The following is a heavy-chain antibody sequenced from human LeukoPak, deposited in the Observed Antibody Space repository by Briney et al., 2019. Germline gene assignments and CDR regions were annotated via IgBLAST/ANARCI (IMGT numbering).Heavy chain of an antibody. J-gene: IGHJ4*02. CDR2: ISTRGSTI. CDR1: GFTFSSYE. V-gene: IGHV3-48*03. CDR3: ARSLITRY. Sequence: GGSLRLSCAASGFTFSSYEMNWVRQAPGKGLEWVSYISTRGSTIYYADSVKGRFTISRDNAKSSLYLQMNSLRVEDTAVYYRARSLITRYWGQGTLVTVSS. D-gene: IGHD3-22*01.